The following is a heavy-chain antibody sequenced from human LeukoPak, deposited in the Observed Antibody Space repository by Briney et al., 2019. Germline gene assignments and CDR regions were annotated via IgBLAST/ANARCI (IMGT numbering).Heavy chain of an antibody. CDR1: GYTFTGYY. V-gene: IGHV1-2*02. Sequence: ASVKVSCKASGYTFTGYYMHWVRQVPGQGLEWMGWINPNSGGTKYAQNFQGRVTMTRDTSISTVYMEVSRLRSDDTAVYYCARDEDASSDNAFDFSGQGTMVTVSS. CDR3: ARDEDASSDNAFDF. CDR2: INPNSGGT. D-gene: IGHD3-22*01. J-gene: IGHJ3*01.